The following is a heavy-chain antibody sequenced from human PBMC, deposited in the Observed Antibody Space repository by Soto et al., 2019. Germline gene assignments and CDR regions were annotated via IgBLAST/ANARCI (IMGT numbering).Heavy chain of an antibody. CDR2: TKHKAERFAT. V-gene: IGHV3-72*01. D-gene: IGHD1-20*01. Sequence: EVHLVESGGGLVQPGGSLRLSCAVSGFTFSDHYMDWVRQAPGKGVEWVGRTKHKAERFATEYAASVKGRFAISRDDSKYSLYLQMDSLRTEDTAVYYCVNFISGRPSWGQGTLVTVSS. CDR3: VNFISGRPS. CDR1: GFTFSDHY. J-gene: IGHJ4*02.